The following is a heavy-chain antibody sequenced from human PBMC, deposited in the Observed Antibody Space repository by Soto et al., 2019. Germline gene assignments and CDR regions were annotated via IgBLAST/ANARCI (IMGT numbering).Heavy chain of an antibody. Sequence: QVQLVQSGAEVKKPGSSVKVSCKASGGTFSSYAISWVRQAPGQGLEWMGGIIPIFGTANYAQKFQGRVTITADESTSTAYMELSSLRSEDTAAYYCARVGSSWYGVGAFDYWGQGTLVTVSS. CDR3: ARVGSSWYGVGAFDY. J-gene: IGHJ4*02. CDR2: IIPIFGTA. D-gene: IGHD6-13*01. V-gene: IGHV1-69*12. CDR1: GGTFSSYA.